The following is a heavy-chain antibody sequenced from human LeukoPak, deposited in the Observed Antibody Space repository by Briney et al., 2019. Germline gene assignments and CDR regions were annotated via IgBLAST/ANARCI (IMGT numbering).Heavy chain of an antibody. Sequence: GGSLRLSCAASGFTFSSYAMHWVRQAPGKGLEWVAVISYDGSNKYYADSVKGRFTISRDNSKNTLYLQMNSLRAEDTAVYYCTKPLVPNYFDYWGQGTLVTVSS. CDR2: ISYDGSNK. V-gene: IGHV3-30-3*01. CDR3: TKPLVPNYFDY. D-gene: IGHD6-6*01. CDR1: GFTFSSYA. J-gene: IGHJ4*02.